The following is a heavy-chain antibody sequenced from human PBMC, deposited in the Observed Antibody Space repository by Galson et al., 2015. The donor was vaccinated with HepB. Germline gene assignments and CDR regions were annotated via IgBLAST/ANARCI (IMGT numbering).Heavy chain of an antibody. Sequence: SLRLSCAASGFTFSSSGMHWVRQAPGKGLEWVAGVSFDGSDKYYADSVKGRFTISRDNSKNTLYLQMNSLRPEDTAVYYVWCHDRAGDDAFDIWGQGAMVTVSS. V-gene: IGHV3-30*03. J-gene: IGHJ3*02. CDR3: WCHDRAGDDAFDI. CDR1: GFTFSSSG. D-gene: IGHD2-21*01. CDR2: VSFDGSDK.